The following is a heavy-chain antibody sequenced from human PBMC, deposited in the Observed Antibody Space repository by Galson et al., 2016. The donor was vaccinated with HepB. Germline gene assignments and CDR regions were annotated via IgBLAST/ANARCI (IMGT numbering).Heavy chain of an antibody. V-gene: IGHV3-21*01. CDR2: ISSRSSYI. CDR3: APAFSRESGFDY. D-gene: IGHD3-10*01. Sequence: SLRLSCAASGFTFSSYSMNWVRQAPGKGLEWVSSISSRSSYIYHADSVKGRFTISRDNAKNSLYLQMNSLSAEATAVYYCAPAFSRESGFDYWGQGTLVTVSS. CDR1: GFTFSSYS. J-gene: IGHJ4*02.